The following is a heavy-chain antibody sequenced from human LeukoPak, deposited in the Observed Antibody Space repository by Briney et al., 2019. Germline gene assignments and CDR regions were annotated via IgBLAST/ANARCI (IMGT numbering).Heavy chain of an antibody. CDR3: AKKGGAAFYNWFDP. Sequence: GGSLRLSCLGSGFAFSSFGMHWVRQAPGKGLEWVAYIRYDGSNKKYADSLEGRFTISRDNSKNALYLQIDSLRPEDTAVYYCAKKGGAAFYNWFDPWGQGTLVTVSS. D-gene: IGHD1-26*01. CDR1: GFAFSSFG. CDR2: IRYDGSNK. V-gene: IGHV3-30*02. J-gene: IGHJ5*02.